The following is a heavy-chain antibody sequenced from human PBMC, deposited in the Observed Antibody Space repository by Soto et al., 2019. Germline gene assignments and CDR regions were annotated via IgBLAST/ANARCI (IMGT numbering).Heavy chain of an antibody. J-gene: IGHJ5*02. CDR3: VRTAREGAVAPHWFDR. Sequence: SETVSLTCTVSGGSISSSSYYWGWIRQAPGKGLEWIGYVYYTGSTYYNPSLMSRLTISVDTSKNQFSLKLTSVTAAETAVYYCVRTAREGAVAPHWFDRWGQGTQVTVSS. CDR1: GGSISSSSYY. V-gene: IGHV4-30-4*08. D-gene: IGHD2-21*02. CDR2: VYYTGST.